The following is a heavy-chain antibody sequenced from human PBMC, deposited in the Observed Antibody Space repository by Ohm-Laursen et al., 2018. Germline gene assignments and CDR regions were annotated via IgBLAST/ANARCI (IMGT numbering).Heavy chain of an antibody. CDR3: ARAGALYCGGYCYIDY. CDR2: ISYDGSNK. Sequence: SLRLSCTASGFTFSSYGMHWVRQAPGKGLEWVAVISYDGSNKYYADSVKRRFIISRDNSKNTLYLHMNSLRAEDSAVYYCARAGALYCGGYCYIDYWGQGTLVTVSS. V-gene: IGHV3-30*03. CDR1: GFTFSSYG. J-gene: IGHJ4*02. D-gene: IGHD2-21*02.